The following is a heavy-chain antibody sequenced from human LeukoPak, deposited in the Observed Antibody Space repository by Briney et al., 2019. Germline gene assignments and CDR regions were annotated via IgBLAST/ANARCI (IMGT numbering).Heavy chain of an antibody. CDR2: IYYSGST. CDR3: ARLIAAAGPEYYYYYGMDV. D-gene: IGHD6-13*01. J-gene: IGHJ6*02. Sequence: PSETLSLTCTVSGGSISSYYWSWIRQPPGKGLEWIGYIYYSGSTNYNPSLKSRVTISVDTSKNQFSLKLSSVTAADTAVYYCARLIAAAGPEYYYYYGMDVWGQGTTVTVSS. V-gene: IGHV4-59*08. CDR1: GGSISSYY.